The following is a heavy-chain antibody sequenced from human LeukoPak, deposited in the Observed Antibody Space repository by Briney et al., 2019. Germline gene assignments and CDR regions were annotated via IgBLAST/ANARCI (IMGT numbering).Heavy chain of an antibody. CDR1: GFTFSSYA. CDR2: ISGSGGST. V-gene: IGHV3-23*01. D-gene: IGHD6-19*01. Sequence: GGSLRLSCAASGFTFSSYAMSWVRQAPGKGLEWVSAISGSGGSTYYADSVKGRFTISRDNSKNTLYLQMNSLRAEDTAVYYCAKDLSSGWYLENYFDYWGRGTLVTVSS. J-gene: IGHJ4*02. CDR3: AKDLSSGWYLENYFDY.